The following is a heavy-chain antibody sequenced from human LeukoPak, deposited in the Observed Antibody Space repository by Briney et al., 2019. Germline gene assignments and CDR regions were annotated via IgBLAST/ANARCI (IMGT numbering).Heavy chain of an antibody. J-gene: IGHJ6*02. CDR3: ARDWALRRGYGMDV. V-gene: IGHV4-34*01. Sequence: SETLSLTCAVYGGSISGYYWSWIRQPPGKGLEWIGEINHSGSTNYNPSLKSRVTISVDTSKNQFSLKLSSVTAADTAVYYCARDWALRRGYGMDVWGQGTTVTVSS. CDR1: GGSISGYY. D-gene: IGHD5-12*01. CDR2: INHSGST.